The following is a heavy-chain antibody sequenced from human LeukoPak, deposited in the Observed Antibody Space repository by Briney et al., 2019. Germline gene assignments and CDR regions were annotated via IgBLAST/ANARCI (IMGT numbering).Heavy chain of an antibody. J-gene: IGHJ6*03. CDR2: IYYSGST. V-gene: IGHV4-59*12. CDR1: GGSISSYY. D-gene: IGHD2-2*01. CDR3: ARVGVVPAARKENYYYYMDV. Sequence: PSETLSLTCTVSGGSISSYYWSWIRQPPGKGLEWIGYIYYSGSTNYNPSLKSRVTISVDTSKNQFSLKLSSVTAADTAVYYCARVGVVPAARKENYYYYMDVWGKGTTVTVSS.